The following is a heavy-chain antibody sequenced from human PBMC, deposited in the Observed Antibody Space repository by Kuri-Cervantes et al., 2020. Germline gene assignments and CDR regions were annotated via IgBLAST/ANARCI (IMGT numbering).Heavy chain of an antibody. CDR2: IYSGGST. CDR1: GFTVSSNY. D-gene: IGHD5-18*01. Sequence: LSLTCAASGFTVSSNYMSWVRQAPGKGLEWVSVIYSGGSTYYADSVKGRFTISRDNSKNTLYLQMNSLRAEDTAVYYCARDRGYSYGGVFYYYYGMDVWGQGTTVTVSS. CDR3: ARDRGYSYGGVFYYYYGMDV. V-gene: IGHV3-53*01. J-gene: IGHJ6*02.